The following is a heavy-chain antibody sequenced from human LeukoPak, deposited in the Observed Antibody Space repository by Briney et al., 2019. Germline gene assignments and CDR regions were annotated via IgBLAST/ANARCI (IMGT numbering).Heavy chain of an antibody. CDR3: ATYYDTGGYKFNY. D-gene: IGHD3-22*01. J-gene: IGHJ4*02. CDR1: GGSFSGYY. Sequence: SETLSLTCAVYGGSFSGYYWSWIRQPPGKGLEWIGEINHSGSTNYNPSLKSRITMSVDKSKNQFSLELNSVTAADTAVYYCATYYDTGGYKFNYWGQGTLVTVSS. CDR2: INHSGST. V-gene: IGHV4-34*10.